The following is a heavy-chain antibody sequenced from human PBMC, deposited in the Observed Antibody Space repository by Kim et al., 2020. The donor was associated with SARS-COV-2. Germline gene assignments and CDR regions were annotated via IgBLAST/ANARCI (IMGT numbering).Heavy chain of an antibody. J-gene: IGHJ5*02. CDR3: ARPKYSSSWYWFDP. V-gene: IGHV4-59*08. D-gene: IGHD6-13*01. Sequence: NPSLKSRVTISVDTSKNQFSLKLSSVTAADTAVYYCARPKYSSSWYWFDPWGQGTLVTVSS.